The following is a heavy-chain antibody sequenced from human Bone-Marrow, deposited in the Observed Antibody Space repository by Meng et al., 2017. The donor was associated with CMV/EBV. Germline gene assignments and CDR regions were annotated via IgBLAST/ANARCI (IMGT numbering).Heavy chain of an antibody. J-gene: IGHJ6*02. V-gene: IGHV4-38-2*02. CDR3: ARDLYNCGSTSCYRGMDV. Sequence: SETLSLTCTVSGYSISSGYYWGWIRQPPGKGLEWIGTIYHSGSTYYNPSLKSRVTISVDTSKNQFSLKLSSVTAADTAVYYCARDLYNCGSTSCYRGMDVWGQGTTVTVSS. CDR2: IYHSGST. D-gene: IGHD2-2*01. CDR1: GYSISSGYY.